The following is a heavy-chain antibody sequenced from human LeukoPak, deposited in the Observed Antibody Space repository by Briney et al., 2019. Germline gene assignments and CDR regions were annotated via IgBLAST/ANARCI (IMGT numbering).Heavy chain of an antibody. J-gene: IGHJ4*02. Sequence: PSETLSLTCTVSGGSISSSSYYWGWIRQPPGKGLEWIGGIYYSGSTYYNPSLKSRVTISVDTSKNQFSLKLSSVTAADTAVYYCARRKKDYGDYDYWGQGTLVTVSS. CDR3: ARRKKDYGDYDY. V-gene: IGHV4-39*01. CDR1: GGSISSSSYY. D-gene: IGHD4-17*01. CDR2: IYYSGST.